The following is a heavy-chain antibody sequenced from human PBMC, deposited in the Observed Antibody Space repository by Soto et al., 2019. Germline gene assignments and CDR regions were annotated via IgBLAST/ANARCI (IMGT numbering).Heavy chain of an antibody. Sequence: SETLSLTCAVSGGSISSGGYSWSWIRQPPGEGLEWIGYIYHSGSTYYNPSLKSRVTISVDRSKNQFSLKLSSVTAADTAVYYCARLSSSGWYYFDYWGQGTLVTVSS. V-gene: IGHV4-30-2*01. CDR2: IYHSGST. CDR3: ARLSSSGWYYFDY. J-gene: IGHJ4*02. D-gene: IGHD6-19*01. CDR1: GGSISSGGYS.